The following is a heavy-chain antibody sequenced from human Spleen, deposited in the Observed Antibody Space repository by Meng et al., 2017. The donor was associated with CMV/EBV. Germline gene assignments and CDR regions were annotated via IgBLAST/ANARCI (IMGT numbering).Heavy chain of an antibody. D-gene: IGHD2-2*01. CDR3: AREYEKYQLLGYYYYGMDV. V-gene: IGHV1-2*02. CDR2: IYPNSGGT. CDR1: GYTFTGYY. J-gene: IGHJ6*02. Sequence: ASVKVSCKTSGYTFTGYYMHWVRQAPGQGLEWMGWIYPNSGGTNYAQKFQGRVTMTRDTSISTAYMELSRLRSDDTAVYYCAREYEKYQLLGYYYYGMDVWGQGTTVTVSS.